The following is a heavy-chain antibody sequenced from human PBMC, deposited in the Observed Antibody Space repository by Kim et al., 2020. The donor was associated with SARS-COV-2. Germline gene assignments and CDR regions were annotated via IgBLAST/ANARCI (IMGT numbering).Heavy chain of an antibody. V-gene: IGHV4-61*01. CDR1: GGSVSSGSYY. D-gene: IGHD3-9*01. CDR3: ASAKGRFDWLLSPEISLFDY. J-gene: IGHJ4*02. Sequence: SETLSLTCTVSGGSVSSGSYYWSWIRQPPGKGLEWIGYIYYSGSTNYNPSLKSRVTISIDTSKNQFSLKLSSVTAADTAVYFCASAKGRFDWLLSPEISLFDYWGQGTLVTVSS. CDR2: IYYSGST.